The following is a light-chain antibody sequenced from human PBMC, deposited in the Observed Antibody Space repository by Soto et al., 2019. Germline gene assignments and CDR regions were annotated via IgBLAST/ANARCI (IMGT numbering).Light chain of an antibody. CDR1: QSVSSSSY. J-gene: IGKJ2*01. CDR3: RQYGSSPSYT. Sequence: EIVLTQSPGTLSLSPGERATLSCRASQSVSSSSYLAWYQQKPGQAPRLLIYGASSRATGIPDRFSGIGSATDFTLTISRLEPEDFAVYYCRQYGSSPSYTFGQGTKMEIK. V-gene: IGKV3-20*01. CDR2: GAS.